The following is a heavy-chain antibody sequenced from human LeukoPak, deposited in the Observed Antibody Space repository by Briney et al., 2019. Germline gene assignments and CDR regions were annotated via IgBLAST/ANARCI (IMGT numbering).Heavy chain of an antibody. J-gene: IGHJ3*02. CDR2: VNESGGT. V-gene: IGHV4-34*01. D-gene: IGHD3-10*01. CDR1: VDSFSNYY. CDR3: ARGRLNYYGSGSYYTGPSRAFDI. Sequence: SETLSLTCAVYVDSFSNYYWNWIRQTPGKGLEWIGEVNESGGTNINPSLRSRVILSVDTSKNQFSLKLISMTAADTAVYYCARGRLNYYGSGSYYTGPSRAFDIWGQGTTVTVSS.